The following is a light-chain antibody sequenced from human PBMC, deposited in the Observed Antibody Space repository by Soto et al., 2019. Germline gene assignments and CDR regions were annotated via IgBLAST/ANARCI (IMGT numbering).Light chain of an antibody. CDR1: SSDVGGYNF. CDR2: DVT. V-gene: IGLV2-8*01. CDR3: SSYAGSSIPVA. Sequence: QSVLTQPPSASGSPGQSVTISCTGVSSDVGGYNFVSWYQHHPGKAPRLMIYDVTQRPSGVPDRFSGSKSGNTASLTVSGLQVDDEAYYYCSSYAGSSIPVAFGGGTKLTVL. J-gene: IGLJ2*01.